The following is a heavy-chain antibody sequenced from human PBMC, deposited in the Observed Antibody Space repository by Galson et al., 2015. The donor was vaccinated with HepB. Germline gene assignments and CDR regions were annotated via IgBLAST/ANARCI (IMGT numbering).Heavy chain of an antibody. CDR3: ARVLGYCSGGSCREDAFDI. J-gene: IGHJ3*02. CDR2: INSDGSST. Sequence: SLRLSCAASGFTFSSYWMHWVRQAPGEGLVWVSRINSDGSSTSYADSVKGRFTISRDNAKNTLYLQMNSLRAEDTAVYYCARVLGYCSGGSCREDAFDIWGQGTMVTVSS. D-gene: IGHD2-15*01. CDR1: GFTFSSYW. V-gene: IGHV3-74*01.